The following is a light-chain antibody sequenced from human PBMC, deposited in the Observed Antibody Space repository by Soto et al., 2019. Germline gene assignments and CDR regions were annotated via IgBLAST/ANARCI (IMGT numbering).Light chain of an antibody. Sequence: EIVLTQSPATLSLSPGEIATLSCRASQSVSSYLAWYQQKPGQAPRLLIYDASNRATAIPARFSGSGSGTDITLTISSLEPDDFAVYYCQERSNWPTFGPGTKVDIK. CDR2: DAS. CDR3: QERSNWPT. J-gene: IGKJ3*01. CDR1: QSVSSY. V-gene: IGKV3-11*01.